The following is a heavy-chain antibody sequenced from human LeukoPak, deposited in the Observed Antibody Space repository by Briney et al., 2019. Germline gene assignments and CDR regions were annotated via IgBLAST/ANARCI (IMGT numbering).Heavy chain of an antibody. CDR2: ISAYNCNT. J-gene: IGHJ4*02. Sequence: GASVKVSCKASGYTFTSYGISWVRQAPGQGLEWMGWISAYNCNTKYAQNFQGRVTMTTDTSTSTAYMELRSLRSDDTAVYYCARELTISNFDYWGQGTLVTVSS. CDR1: GYTFTSYG. D-gene: IGHD1-1*01. V-gene: IGHV1-18*01. CDR3: ARELTISNFDY.